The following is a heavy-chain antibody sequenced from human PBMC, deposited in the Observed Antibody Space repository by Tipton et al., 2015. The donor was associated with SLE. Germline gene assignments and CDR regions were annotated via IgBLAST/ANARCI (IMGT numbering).Heavy chain of an antibody. V-gene: IGHV6-1*01. Sequence: GLVKPSQTLSLTCAISGDSVSSNSAAWNWIRQSPSRGLEWLGRTYSRSKWYNDYAVSVKSRITINPDTSKNQFSLQLNSVTAADTAFYFCARVMHEFSDSSGWNSYFDNWGRGTLISVSS. D-gene: IGHD3-22*01. CDR2: TYSRSKWYN. CDR3: ARVMHEFSDSSGWNSYFDN. J-gene: IGHJ4*02. CDR1: GDSVSSNSAA.